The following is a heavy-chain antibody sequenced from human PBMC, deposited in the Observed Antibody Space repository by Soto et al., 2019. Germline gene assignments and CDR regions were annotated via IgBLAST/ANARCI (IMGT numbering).Heavy chain of an antibody. J-gene: IGHJ2*01. V-gene: IGHV2-26*02. CDR3: ARTLYDYYVHCYFDL. CDR1: GFSLRNARMG. CDR2: SFSDDAK. Sequence: QVTLKESGPVLVNSTETLTLTCTVSGFSLRNARMGVSWIRQPPGKAVEWLAHSFSDDAKSYSTSLKSRLTSIKDTAESKVVPIITNIDPVDTSTYYCARTLYDYYVHCYFDLWCHGNLFTVSS. D-gene: IGHD5-12*01.